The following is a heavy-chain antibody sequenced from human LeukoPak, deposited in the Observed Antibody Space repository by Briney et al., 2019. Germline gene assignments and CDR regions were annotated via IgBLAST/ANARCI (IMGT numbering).Heavy chain of an antibody. Sequence: SETLSLTCSVSGFSITTYYWSWIRQSPGNGLEWIGQIHSSGSTTYNPSLKSRVTISVDTSKNQFSLHLSSVTAADTAVYYCARDEAKYYFDYWGQGTLVTVSS. CDR3: ARDEAKYYFDY. V-gene: IGHV4-59*01. J-gene: IGHJ4*02. CDR2: IHSSGST. CDR1: GFSITTYY.